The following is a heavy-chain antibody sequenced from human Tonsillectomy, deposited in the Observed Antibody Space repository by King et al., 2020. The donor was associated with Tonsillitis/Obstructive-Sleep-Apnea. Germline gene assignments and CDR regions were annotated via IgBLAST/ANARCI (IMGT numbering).Heavy chain of an antibody. CDR2: ISYDGTNK. J-gene: IGHJ6*03. D-gene: IGHD6-13*01. CDR3: ARTGSWYAYYHSYMDV. V-gene: IGHV3-30*01. CDR1: GFPFSTYA. Sequence: VQLVESGGGVVQPGRSLRLSCAASGFPFSTYAMHWVRQAPGKGLEWVAIISYDGTNKYYADSVKGRFTISRDNSKNALYLQMYSLTAEDMAVYYCARTGSWYAYYHSYMDVWGKGTTVTVSS.